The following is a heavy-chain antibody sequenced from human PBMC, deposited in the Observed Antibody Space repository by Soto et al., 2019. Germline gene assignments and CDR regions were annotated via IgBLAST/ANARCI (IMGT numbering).Heavy chain of an antibody. CDR3: ARGAAPFDY. D-gene: IGHD1-26*01. CDR1: GGSITSGDYY. V-gene: IGHV4-30-4*01. Sequence: QVQLQESGPGLVKPSQTLSLTCTVSGGSITSGDYYWGWIRQPPGKGLEWIAYIYYTASTYYNPSLKSRVTVSVDTSKNQFSLRLSSVTSADTAVYYCARGAAPFDYWGQGTLVTVSS. J-gene: IGHJ4*02. CDR2: IYYTAST.